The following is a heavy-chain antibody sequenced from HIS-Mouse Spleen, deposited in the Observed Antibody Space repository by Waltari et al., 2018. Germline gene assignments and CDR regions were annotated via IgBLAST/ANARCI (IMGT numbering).Heavy chain of an antibody. CDR2: IIPILGIA. CDR1: GGTFSSYA. CDR3: ARDLNYYGSGSYYWYFDL. D-gene: IGHD3-10*01. J-gene: IGHJ2*01. V-gene: IGHV1-69*04. Sequence: QVQLVQSGAEVKKPGSSVKVSCKASGGTFSSYAISWVRQAPGQGLEWMGRIIPILGIANYAKKFQGRVTITADKSTSTAYMELSSLRSEDTAVYYCARDLNYYGSGSYYWYFDLWGRGTLVTVSS.